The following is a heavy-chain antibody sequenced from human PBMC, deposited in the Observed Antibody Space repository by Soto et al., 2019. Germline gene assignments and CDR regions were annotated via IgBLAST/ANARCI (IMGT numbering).Heavy chain of an antibody. V-gene: IGHV3-23*01. CDR2: ISGSGGST. D-gene: IGHD3-10*01. J-gene: IGHJ4*02. Sequence: GGSLRLSCAASGFTFSSYVMSWVRQAPGKGLEWVSAISGSGGSTYYADSVKGRFTISRDNSKNTLYLQMNSLRAEDTAVYYCATLQGTYYYGSGSYYLPYWGQGTLVTVSS. CDR3: ATLQGTYYYGSGSYYLPY. CDR1: GFTFSSYV.